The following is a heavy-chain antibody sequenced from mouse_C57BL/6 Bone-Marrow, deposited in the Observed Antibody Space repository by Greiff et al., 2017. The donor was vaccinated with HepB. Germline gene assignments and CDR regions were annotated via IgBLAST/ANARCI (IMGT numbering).Heavy chain of an antibody. Sequence: VQLQQPGAELVKPGASVKMSCKASGYTFTSYWITWVKQRPGQGLEWIGDIYPGSGSTNYNEKFKSKATLTVDTSSSTAYMQLSSLTSEDAAVYYCARSEAFSYYYAMDYWGQGTSVTVSS. V-gene: IGHV1-55*01. CDR2: IYPGSGST. CDR3: ARSEAFSYYYAMDY. J-gene: IGHJ4*01. D-gene: IGHD1-2*01. CDR1: GYTFTSYW.